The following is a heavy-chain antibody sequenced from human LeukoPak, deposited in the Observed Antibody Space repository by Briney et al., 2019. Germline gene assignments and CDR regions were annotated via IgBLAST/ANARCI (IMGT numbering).Heavy chain of an antibody. D-gene: IGHD3/OR15-3a*01. CDR1: GFTFSTYA. CDR2: ISYDASAE. J-gene: IGHJ3*02. V-gene: IGHV3-30*01. Sequence: PGGSLRLSCAASGFTFSTYAMNWVRQAPGKGLEWVAVISYDASAEDYADFVKGRFTISRDDSKNTLCLQLNSLRAEDTALYYCARDRGSYDLGDDAFDIWGQGTMVTVSS. CDR3: ARDRGSYDLGDDAFDI.